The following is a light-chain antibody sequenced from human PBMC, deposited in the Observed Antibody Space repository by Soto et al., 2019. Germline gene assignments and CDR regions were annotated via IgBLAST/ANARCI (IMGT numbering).Light chain of an antibody. CDR2: DAS. CDR1: QSVSSY. V-gene: IGKV3-11*01. Sequence: EIMLTHSTATQSLSQGESATLSSRASQSVSSYLAWYQQKPGQAPRLLINDASNRATGIPARFSGSGSGTDFTLAFSSLEPEDLAVYYCQQRSSWPLTFGGGTKVDIK. J-gene: IGKJ4*01. CDR3: QQRSSWPLT.